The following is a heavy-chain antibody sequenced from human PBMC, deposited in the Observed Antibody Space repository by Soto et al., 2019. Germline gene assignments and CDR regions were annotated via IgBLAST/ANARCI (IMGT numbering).Heavy chain of an antibody. CDR1: GYTFTSYG. V-gene: IGHV1-2*04. D-gene: IGHD3-3*01. CDR3: ARDRRDFWSGPYGMDV. CDR2: INPNSGGT. J-gene: IGHJ6*02. Sequence: GASVKVSCKASGYTFTSYGISWVRQAPGQGLEWMGWINPNSGGTNYAQKFQGWVTMTRDTSISTAYMELSRLRSDDTAVYYCARDRRDFWSGPYGMDVWGQGATVTVSS.